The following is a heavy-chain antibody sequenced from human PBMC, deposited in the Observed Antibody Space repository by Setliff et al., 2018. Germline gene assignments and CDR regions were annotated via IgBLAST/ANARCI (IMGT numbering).Heavy chain of an antibody. CDR1: GGTFSSYA. CDR2: IIPIFGTA. D-gene: IGHD3-22*01. V-gene: IGHV1-69*05. J-gene: IGHJ4*02. Sequence: SVKVSCKAPGGTFSSYAISWVRQAPGQGLEWMGGIIPIFGTANYAQKFQGRVTSTTDESTSTAYMELSSLRSEDTAVYYCARGNYYDSSGYSVDYWGQGTLVTVSS. CDR3: ARGNYYDSSGYSVDY.